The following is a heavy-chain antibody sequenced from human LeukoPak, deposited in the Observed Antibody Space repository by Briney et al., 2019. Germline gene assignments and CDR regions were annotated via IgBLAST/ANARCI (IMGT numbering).Heavy chain of an antibody. CDR1: GYTFTSYG. D-gene: IGHD3-16*02. J-gene: IGHJ4*02. V-gene: IGHV1-18*01. CDR3: ARWVDYVWGSYRYYFDY. CDR2: ISAYNGNT. Sequence: GASVKVSCKASGYTFTSYGISWVRQAPGQGLEWMGWISAYNGNTNYAQKLQGRVTMTTDTSTSTAYMELRSLRSDDTAVYYCARWVDYVWGSYRYYFDYWGQGTLVTVSS.